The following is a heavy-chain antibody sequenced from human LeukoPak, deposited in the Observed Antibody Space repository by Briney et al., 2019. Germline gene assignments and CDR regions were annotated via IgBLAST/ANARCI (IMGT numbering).Heavy chain of an antibody. J-gene: IGHJ4*02. V-gene: IGHV3-33*06. CDR1: GFTFSSYA. D-gene: IGHD6-6*01. CDR3: AKDQTSTSKYFDY. Sequence: PGRSLRLSCAASGFTFSSYAMHWVRQAPGKGLEWVAVIWYDGSNKYYADSVKGRFTISRDNSKNTLYLQMSSLRAEDTAVYYCAKDQTSTSKYFDYWGQGTLVTVSS. CDR2: IWYDGSNK.